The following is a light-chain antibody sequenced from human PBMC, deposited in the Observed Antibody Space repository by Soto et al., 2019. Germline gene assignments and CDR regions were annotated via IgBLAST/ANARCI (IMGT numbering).Light chain of an antibody. V-gene: IGLV2-14*02. CDR2: EGS. J-gene: IGLJ1*01. Sequence: QSVLTQPASVSGSPGQSITIACTGTSGDVGSYSHVSWYQQHPGKAPRLIIYEGSKRPSGVSHRFSASRSGKTASLTISGPHAGQEALYHCRSYTLKSRYVFEPGPR. CDR1: SGDVGSYSH. CDR3: RSYTLKSRYV.